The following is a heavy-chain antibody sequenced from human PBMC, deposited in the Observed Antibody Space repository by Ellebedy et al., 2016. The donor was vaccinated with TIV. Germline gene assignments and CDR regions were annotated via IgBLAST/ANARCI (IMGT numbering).Heavy chain of an antibody. D-gene: IGHD6-19*01. CDR2: MNPNCGNT. V-gene: IGHV1-8*01. Sequence: AASVKVSCKASGYTFTSYDINWVRQATGQGLEWMGWMNPNCGNTGYVQKFQGRVTMTRNTSISTVYMELSSRRSEDTAVYYCARGREAVAGIHAMDVWGQGTTVTVSS. J-gene: IGHJ6*02. CDR1: GYTFTSYD. CDR3: ARGREAVAGIHAMDV.